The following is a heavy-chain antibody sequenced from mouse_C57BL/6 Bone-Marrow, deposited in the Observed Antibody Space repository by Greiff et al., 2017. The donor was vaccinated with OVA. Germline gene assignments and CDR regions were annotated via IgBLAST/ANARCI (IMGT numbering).Heavy chain of an antibody. D-gene: IGHD2-5*01. CDR3: TRGYSNYYAMDY. CDR2: IDPETGGT. J-gene: IGHJ4*01. V-gene: IGHV1-15*01. CDR1: GYTFTDYE. Sequence: VQLQQSGAELVRPGASVTLSCKASGYTFTDYEMHWVKQTPVHGLEWIGAIDPETGGTAYNQKFKGKAILTADKSSSTAYMELLSLTSEDSAVYYFTRGYSNYYAMDYWGQGTSVTVSS.